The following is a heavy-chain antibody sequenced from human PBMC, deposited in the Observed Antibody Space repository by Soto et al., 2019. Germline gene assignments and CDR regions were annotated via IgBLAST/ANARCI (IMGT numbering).Heavy chain of an antibody. Sequence: EVQLVESGGGLIQPGGSLRLSCAASGFTVSSNYMSWVRQAPGKGLEWVSVIYSGGSTYYADSVKGRFTISRDNSKNTLYLQMNSLRAEDTDVYYCARGNARNYYYYGMDVWGQGTTVTVSS. CDR1: GFTVSSNY. CDR3: ARGNARNYYYYGMDV. J-gene: IGHJ6*02. CDR2: IYSGGST. V-gene: IGHV3-53*01.